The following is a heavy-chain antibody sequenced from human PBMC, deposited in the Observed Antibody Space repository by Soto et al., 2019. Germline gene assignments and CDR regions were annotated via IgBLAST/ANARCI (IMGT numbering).Heavy chain of an antibody. D-gene: IGHD3-22*01. V-gene: IGHV5-10-1*01. CDR3: ARGVDYYDSSGYSNWFDP. CDR1: GYSFTSYW. J-gene: IGHJ5*02. Sequence: GESLKISCKGSGYSFTSYWISWVRQMPGKGLERMGRIDPSDSYTNYSPSFQGHVTISADKSISTAYLQWSSLKASDTAMYYCARGVDYYDSSGYSNWFDPWGQGTLVTVS. CDR2: IDPSDSYT.